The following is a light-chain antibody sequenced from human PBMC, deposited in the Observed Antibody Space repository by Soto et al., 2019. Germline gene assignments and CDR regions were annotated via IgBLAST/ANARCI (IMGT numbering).Light chain of an antibody. Sequence: EIVLTQSPGTLSLSPGERATLSCRASQSVSSSYLAWYQQKPGQAPRLLIYGASSRATGIPDRFSGSGSGTDFTLTISRLEPEDFAVYYCQLYGSPRMYTFGQGTKLEIK. J-gene: IGKJ2*01. CDR3: QLYGSPRMYT. CDR1: QSVSSSY. CDR2: GAS. V-gene: IGKV3-20*01.